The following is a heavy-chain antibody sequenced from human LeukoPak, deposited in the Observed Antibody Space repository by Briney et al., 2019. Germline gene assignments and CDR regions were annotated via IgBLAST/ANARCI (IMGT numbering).Heavy chain of an antibody. J-gene: IGHJ4*02. CDR1: GDSISHHY. CDR3: ARLLEGIAAAGT. D-gene: IGHD6-13*01. V-gene: IGHV4-59*11. Sequence: SETLSLTCTVSGDSISHHYYNWIRQPPGKGLEWIGFAHYSGNTFYNPSLNSRVTLSVDTSKNQFSLRLTSVTAADTAVYYCARLLEGIAAAGTWGQGTLVTVPS. CDR2: AHYSGNT.